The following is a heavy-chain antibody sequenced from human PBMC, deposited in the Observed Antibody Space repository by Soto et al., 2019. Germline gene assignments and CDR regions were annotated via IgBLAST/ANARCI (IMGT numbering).Heavy chain of an antibody. J-gene: IGHJ6*02. Sequence: SVKVSCRASGFTFTSSAVQWVRQARGQRLEWIGWIAVGSGNTNYAQKFQERVTITRDMSTSTAYMELSSLRSEDTAVYYCAARTHYYYGMDVWGQGTTVTVSS. CDR3: AARTHYYYGMDV. CDR2: IAVGSGNT. V-gene: IGHV1-58*01. CDR1: GFTFTSSA.